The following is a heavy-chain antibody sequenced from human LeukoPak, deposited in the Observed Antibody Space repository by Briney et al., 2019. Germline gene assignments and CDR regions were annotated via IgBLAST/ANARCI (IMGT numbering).Heavy chain of an antibody. V-gene: IGHV4-34*01. Sequence: SETLSLTCAVYGGSFSGYYWSWIRQPPGKGLEWIGEINHSGSTNYNPSLKSRVTISVDTSKNQFSLKLSSVTAADTAVYYCARRHYDILTGYVDYWGQGTLVTVSS. CDR1: GGSFSGYY. CDR2: INHSGST. J-gene: IGHJ4*02. D-gene: IGHD3-9*01. CDR3: ARRHYDILTGYVDY.